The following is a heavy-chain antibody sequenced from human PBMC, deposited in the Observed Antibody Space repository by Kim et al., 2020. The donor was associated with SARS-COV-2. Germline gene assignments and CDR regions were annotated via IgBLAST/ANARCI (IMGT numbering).Heavy chain of an antibody. Sequence: GGSLRLSCAVSGLTFSSYRMHWVRQAPGKGLEWVSYISSSGSTIYYADSVKGRFTISRDNAKDSLYLQMNSLRDEDTAVYYCAKERATGGGTYSFCGKGT. CDR3: AKERATGGGTYSF. D-gene: IGHD1-26*01. CDR1: GLTFSSYR. V-gene: IGHV3-48*02. J-gene: IGHJ4*02. CDR2: ISSSGSTI.